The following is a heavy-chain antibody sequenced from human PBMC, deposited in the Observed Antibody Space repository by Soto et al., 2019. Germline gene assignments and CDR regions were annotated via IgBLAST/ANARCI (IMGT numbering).Heavy chain of an antibody. CDR1: GYSFSNWW. V-gene: IGHV5-51*01. CDR3: ARHGFYGDYSSNYFDP. D-gene: IGHD4-17*01. CDR2: IYPSDSQT. Sequence: LKISCKGSGYSFSNWWIAWVRQMPGKGLEYMGIIYPSDSQTRYSPSFQGQVTISADKSISTAYLQWSSLKASDTAIYYCARHGFYGDYSSNYFDPWGQGTLVTVSS. J-gene: IGHJ5*02.